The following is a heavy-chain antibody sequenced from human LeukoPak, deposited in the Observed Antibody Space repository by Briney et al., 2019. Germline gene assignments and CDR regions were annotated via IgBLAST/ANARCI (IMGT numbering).Heavy chain of an antibody. J-gene: IGHJ4*02. D-gene: IGHD2-15*01. CDR2: IYYSGST. V-gene: IGHV4-59*01. Sequence: PSETLSLTCTVSGGSISSYYWSWIRQPPGKGLEWIGYIYYSGSTNYNPSLKSRVTISVGTSKNQFSLKLSSVTAADTAVYYCAREDCSGDGCYSFDYWGQGTLVTVFS. CDR1: GGSISSYY. CDR3: AREDCSGDGCYSFDY.